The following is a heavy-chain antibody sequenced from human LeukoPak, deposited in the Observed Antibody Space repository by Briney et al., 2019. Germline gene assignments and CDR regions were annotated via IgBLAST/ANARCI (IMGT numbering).Heavy chain of an antibody. V-gene: IGHV4-59*01. Sequence: AETLSLTCTISGGSISSYYWSWIRQPPGKGLEWIGYVYYRGTTNYTPSLKSRVTISADTSKNQFSLKLSSVTAADTAVYYCARDLEHGGSSIWYFDLSGRGALVTVSS. J-gene: IGHJ2*01. CDR3: ARDLEHGGSSIWYFDL. CDR2: VYYRGTT. CDR1: GGSISSYY. D-gene: IGHD4-23*01.